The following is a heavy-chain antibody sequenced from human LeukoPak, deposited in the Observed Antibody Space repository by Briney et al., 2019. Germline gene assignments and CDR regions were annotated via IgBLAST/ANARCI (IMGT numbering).Heavy chain of an antibody. J-gene: IGHJ3*02. CDR3: ARGVSGSYCSGGTCSTEDAFDI. CDR2: ISSSGSTI. Sequence: GGSLRLSCAASGFTFSDYYMSWIRQAPGKGLEWVSYISSSGSTIYYADSVKGRFTISRDNAKNSLSLQMDSLRTEDAAVYYCARGVSGSYCSGGTCSTEDAFDIWGQGTMVTVSS. D-gene: IGHD2-15*01. CDR1: GFTFSDYY. V-gene: IGHV3-11*01.